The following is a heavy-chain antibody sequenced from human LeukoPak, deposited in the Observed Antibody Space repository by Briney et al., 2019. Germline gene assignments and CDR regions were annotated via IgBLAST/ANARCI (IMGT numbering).Heavy chain of an antibody. CDR3: ARVGSRYCSGANCYDGF. D-gene: IGHD2-15*01. V-gene: IGHV3-30-3*01. Sequence: GGSLRLPCAVSGFAFSSLAMHWVRQAPGMGLEWVAFISYDGNNQYYADSVKGRFTISRDNSKNTLYLQMNNLRAEDTAIYYCARVGSRYCSGANCYDGFWGQGTLVSVSS. CDR1: GFAFSSLA. J-gene: IGHJ4*02. CDR2: ISYDGNNQ.